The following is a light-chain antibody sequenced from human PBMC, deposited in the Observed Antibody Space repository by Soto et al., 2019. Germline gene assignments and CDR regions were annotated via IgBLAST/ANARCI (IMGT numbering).Light chain of an antibody. Sequence: EVVLTQSPGTLSLSPGERATLSCRASQNLNHNYFACNKQKPGQVPRPLIYGISTRAAGIPDRFIGSGSGTDLTLTISRLEPEDFAVYYCQQYGTFPFTVGPGTKLDIK. V-gene: IGKV3-20*01. J-gene: IGKJ3*01. CDR2: GIS. CDR1: QNLNHNY. CDR3: QQYGTFPFT.